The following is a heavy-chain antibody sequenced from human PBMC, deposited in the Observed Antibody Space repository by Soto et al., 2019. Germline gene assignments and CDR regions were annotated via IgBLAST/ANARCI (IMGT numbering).Heavy chain of an antibody. CDR2: ISSSGSNT. CDR3: ARDKKRENYDFWSGYYEFYYYMDV. Sequence: PGGSLRLSCAASGFTFSNFAMSWVRQAPGKELEWVSAISSSGSNTYDADSVKGRFTISRDNAKNSLYLQMNSLRAEDTAVYYCARDKKRENYDFWSGYYEFYYYMDVWGKGTTVTVSS. CDR1: GFTFSNFA. J-gene: IGHJ6*03. V-gene: IGHV3-21*04. D-gene: IGHD3-3*01.